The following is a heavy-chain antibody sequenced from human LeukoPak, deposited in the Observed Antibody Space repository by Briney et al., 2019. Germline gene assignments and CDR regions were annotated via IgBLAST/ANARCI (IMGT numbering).Heavy chain of an antibody. Sequence: ASVKVSCKASGYTFTSYGISWVRQAPGQGLEWMGWISAYNGNTNYAQKLQGRVTMTTDTSTSTAYMELRSLRSDDTAVYYCARAPWMEWAHYYYYMDVWGKGTTVTVSS. CDR1: GYTFTSYG. V-gene: IGHV1-18*01. D-gene: IGHD3-3*01. CDR2: ISAYNGNT. J-gene: IGHJ6*03. CDR3: ARAPWMEWAHYYYYMDV.